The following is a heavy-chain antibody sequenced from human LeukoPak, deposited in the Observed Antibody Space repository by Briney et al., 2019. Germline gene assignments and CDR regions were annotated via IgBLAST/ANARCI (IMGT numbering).Heavy chain of an antibody. CDR3: ARHGDVQLWLPYNWFDP. CDR1: GGSISSYY. CDR2: TYYSGST. J-gene: IGHJ5*02. V-gene: IGHV4-59*08. Sequence: SETLSLTCTVSGGSISSYYWSWIRQPPGKGLEWIGYTYYSGSTNYNPSLKSRVTISVDTSKNQFSLKLSSVTAADTAVYYCARHGDVQLWLPYNWFDPWGQGTLVTVSS. D-gene: IGHD5-18*01.